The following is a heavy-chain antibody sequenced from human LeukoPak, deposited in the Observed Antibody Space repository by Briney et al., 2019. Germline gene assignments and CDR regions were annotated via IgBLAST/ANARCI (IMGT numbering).Heavy chain of an antibody. CDR1: GFTFSNAW. Sequence: GGPLRLFCAPSGFTFSNAWMSWVRQAPGKGLEWVGRIKSKTDGGTTDYAAPVKGRFTISRDDSKNTLYLQMNSLKTEDTAVYYCTTSYVLLWFGMGFDIWGQGTMVTVSS. V-gene: IGHV3-15*01. D-gene: IGHD3-10*01. CDR3: TTSYVLLWFGMGFDI. J-gene: IGHJ3*02. CDR2: IKSKTDGGTT.